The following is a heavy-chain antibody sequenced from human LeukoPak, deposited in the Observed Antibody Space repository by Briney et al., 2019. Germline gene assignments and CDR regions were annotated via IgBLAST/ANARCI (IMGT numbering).Heavy chain of an antibody. CDR1: GFTFSRNA. CDR2: IGDTGTNT. CDR3: VKDPGGGYCSGGSCSY. V-gene: IGHV3-23*01. Sequence: GGSLRLSCAASGFTFSRNAMSWVRQAPGKGLEWVSGIGDTGTNTFYADSVKGRFTISRDNSKSTVYLQMNSLRAEDTAIYYCVKDPGGGYCSGGSCSYWGQGTLVTVSS. D-gene: IGHD2-15*01. J-gene: IGHJ4*02.